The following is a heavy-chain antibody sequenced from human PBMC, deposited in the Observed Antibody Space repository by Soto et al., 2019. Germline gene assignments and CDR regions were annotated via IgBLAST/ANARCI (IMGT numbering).Heavy chain of an antibody. D-gene: IGHD3-10*01. CDR2: IIPIFGTA. CDR3: ARGLMGRGSPYKPNWFDP. V-gene: IGHV1-69*13. CDR1: GGTFSSYA. Sequence: SVKVSCKASGGTFSSYAISWVLQAPGQGLEWMGGIIPIFGTANYAQKFQGRVTITADESTSTAYMELSSLRSEDTAVYYCARGLMGRGSPYKPNWFDPWGQGTLVTVSS. J-gene: IGHJ5*02.